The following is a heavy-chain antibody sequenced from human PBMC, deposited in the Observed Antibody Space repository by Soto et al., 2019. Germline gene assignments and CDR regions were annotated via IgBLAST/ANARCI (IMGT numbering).Heavy chain of an antibody. Sequence: QVQLVESGGGVVQPGRSLRLSCAASGFTFSSYGMHWVRQAPGKGLEWVAVIWYDGSNKYYADSVKGRFTISRDNSKNTLYLQMNSLRAEDTAVYYCARDRGKASEDYEDDAFDIWGQGTMVTVSS. CDR3: ARDRGKASEDYEDDAFDI. CDR2: IWYDGSNK. V-gene: IGHV3-33*01. D-gene: IGHD3-10*01. J-gene: IGHJ3*02. CDR1: GFTFSSYG.